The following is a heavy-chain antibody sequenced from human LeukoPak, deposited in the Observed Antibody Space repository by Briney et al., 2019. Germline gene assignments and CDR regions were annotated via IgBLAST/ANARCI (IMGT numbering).Heavy chain of an antibody. D-gene: IGHD3-10*01. CDR1: GGSFSGYY. CDR2: IYYSGST. J-gene: IGHJ5*02. CDR3: ARHEGSGSWVWFDP. Sequence: SETLSLTCAVYGGSFSGYYWSWIRQPPGKGLEWIGSIYYSGSTYYNPSLKSRVTISVDTSKNQFSLKLSSVTAADTAVYYCARHEGSGSWVWFDPWGQGTLVTVSS. V-gene: IGHV4-34*01.